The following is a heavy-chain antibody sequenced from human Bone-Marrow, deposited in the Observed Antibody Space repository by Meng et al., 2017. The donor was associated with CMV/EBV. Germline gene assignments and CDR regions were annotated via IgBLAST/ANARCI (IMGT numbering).Heavy chain of an antibody. D-gene: IGHD3-10*01. V-gene: IGHV3-33*03. Sequence: SLKISCTASGFTFSKCGMHWVRQAPGNGLEWVAVIWYDGSEEYYVDNVKGRFTISRDNYRHMLYLQMNNLRAEDTAVYYCAKAPYSGGFDSWGQGTLVTVSS. CDR1: GFTFSKCG. CDR3: AKAPYSGGFDS. CDR2: IWYDGSEE. J-gene: IGHJ4*02.